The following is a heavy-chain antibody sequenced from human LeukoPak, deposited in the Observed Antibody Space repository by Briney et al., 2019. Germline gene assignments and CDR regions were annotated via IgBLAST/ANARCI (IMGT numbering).Heavy chain of an antibody. D-gene: IGHD3-10*01. V-gene: IGHV3-64*01. CDR3: ARDGVRGVTEGGQFDY. CDR2: ISSNGGST. J-gene: IGHJ4*02. CDR1: GFTFSSYA. Sequence: GGSLRLSCAASGFTFSSYAMHWVRQAPGKGLEYVSAISSNGGSTYYANSVKGRFTISRDNSKNTLYLQMNSLRPEDTAVYYCARDGVRGVTEGGQFDYWGQGTLVTVSS.